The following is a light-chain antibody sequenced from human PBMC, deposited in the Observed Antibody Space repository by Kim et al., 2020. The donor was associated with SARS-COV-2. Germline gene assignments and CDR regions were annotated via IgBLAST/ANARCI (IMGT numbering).Light chain of an antibody. CDR2: QDD. V-gene: IGLV3-1*01. J-gene: IGLJ3*02. CDR1: KLEDKY. CDR3: QAWDSSTAV. Sequence: VAPGQTASITCSGDKLEDKYSCWYQQKPGRSPVLLIYQDDKRPSGIPERFSASNSGNTATLTISGTQAMDEADYYCQAWDSSTAVFGGGTKLTVL.